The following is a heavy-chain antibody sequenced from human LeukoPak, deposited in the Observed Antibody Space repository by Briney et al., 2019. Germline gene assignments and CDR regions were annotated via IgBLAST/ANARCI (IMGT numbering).Heavy chain of an antibody. D-gene: IGHD6-13*01. CDR2: ISYDGSYK. Sequence: GGSLRLSCAASGFTFSSFAMHWVRQAPGKGLQWVALISYDGSYKYYEDSVKGRFTISRDTSKNTLYLQMNSLRGEDTAVYYCARGDRYSSSWYGGNYFDYWGQGTLVTVSS. V-gene: IGHV3-30*04. CDR3: ARGDRYSSSWYGGNYFDY. J-gene: IGHJ4*02. CDR1: GFTFSSFA.